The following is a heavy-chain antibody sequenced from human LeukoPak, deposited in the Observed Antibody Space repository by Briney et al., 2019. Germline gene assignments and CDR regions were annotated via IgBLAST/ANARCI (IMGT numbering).Heavy chain of an antibody. CDR1: GFTFSSYS. CDR3: AKWFGELIDY. D-gene: IGHD3-10*01. CDR2: ISSSSSYI. V-gene: IGHV3-21*01. Sequence: GGSLRLSCAASGFTFSSYSMNWVRQAPGKGLEWVSSISSSSSYIYYADSVKGRFTISRDNAKNSLYLQMNSLRAEDTAVYYCAKWFGELIDYWGQGTLVTVSS. J-gene: IGHJ4*02.